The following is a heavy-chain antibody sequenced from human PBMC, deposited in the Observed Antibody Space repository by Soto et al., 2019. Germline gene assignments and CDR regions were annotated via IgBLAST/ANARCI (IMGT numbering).Heavy chain of an antibody. CDR2: INHSGST. CDR3: ARVARYYDFWSGYYKGSDKFDY. Sequence: ETLSLTCAVYGGSFSSYYWSWIRQPPGKGLEWIGEINHSGSTDYNPSLKSRVTISVDTSKNQFSLNLNSVTAADTAVYYCARVARYYDFWSGYYKGSDKFDYWGQGTPVTVSS. J-gene: IGHJ4*02. V-gene: IGHV4-34*01. CDR1: GGSFSSYY. D-gene: IGHD3-3*01.